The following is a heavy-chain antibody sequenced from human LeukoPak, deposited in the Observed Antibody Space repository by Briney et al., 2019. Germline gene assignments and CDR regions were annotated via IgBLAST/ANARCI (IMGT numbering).Heavy chain of an antibody. V-gene: IGHV4-4*07. CDR1: GGSISSYY. CDR2: IYTSGST. Sequence: SETLSLTCTVSGGSISSYYWSWIRQPAGKGLERIGRIYTSGSTNYNPSLKSRVTISVDKSKNQFSLKLSSVTAADTAVYYCARDPGATANWFDPWGQGTLVTVSS. J-gene: IGHJ5*02. D-gene: IGHD1-26*01. CDR3: ARDPGATANWFDP.